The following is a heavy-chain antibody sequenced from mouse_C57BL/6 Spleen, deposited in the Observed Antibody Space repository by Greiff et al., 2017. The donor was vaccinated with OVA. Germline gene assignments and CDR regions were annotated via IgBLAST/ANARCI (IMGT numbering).Heavy chain of an antibody. CDR1: GFTFSSYA. CDR3: ASYYYGSSPLFDY. CDR2: ISDGGSYT. J-gene: IGHJ2*01. Sequence: LVESGGGLVKPGGSLKLSCAASGFTFSSYAMSWVRQTPEKRLEWVATISDGGSYTYYPDNVKGRFTISRDNAKNNLYLQMSHLKSEDTAMYYCASYYYGSSPLFDYWGQGTTLTVSS. V-gene: IGHV5-4*01. D-gene: IGHD1-1*01.